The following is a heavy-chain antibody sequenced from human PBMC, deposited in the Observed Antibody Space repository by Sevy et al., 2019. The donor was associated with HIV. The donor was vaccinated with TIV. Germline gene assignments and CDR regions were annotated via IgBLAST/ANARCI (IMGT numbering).Heavy chain of an antibody. J-gene: IGHJ4*02. Sequence: GGSLRLSCTASGFTFSDYWMSWVRQAPGKGLEWVANIKQDGSDKHYVDSVKGRFTISRDNAKNSLYLQMNSLRAGDTAVYYCARGVTTVTPLDYWGQGTRVTVSS. CDR2: IKQDGSDK. CDR1: GFTFSDYW. D-gene: IGHD4-17*01. V-gene: IGHV3-7*01. CDR3: ARGVTTVTPLDY.